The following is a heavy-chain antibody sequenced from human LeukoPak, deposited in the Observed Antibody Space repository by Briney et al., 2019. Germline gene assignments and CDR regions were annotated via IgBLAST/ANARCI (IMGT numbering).Heavy chain of an antibody. CDR3: ASSYCDSSGYSY. V-gene: IGHV3-53*01. J-gene: IGHJ4*02. CDR1: GFTVSSNY. Sequence: PGGSLRLSCAASGFTVSSNYMSWVRQAPGKGLEWVSVIYSGGSTYYADSVKGRFTISRDNAKNTLYLQMNSLRAEDTAVYYCASSYCDSSGYSYWGQGTLVTVSS. D-gene: IGHD3-22*01. CDR2: IYSGGST.